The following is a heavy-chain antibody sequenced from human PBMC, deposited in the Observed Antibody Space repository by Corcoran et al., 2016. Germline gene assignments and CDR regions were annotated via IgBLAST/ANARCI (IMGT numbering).Heavy chain of an antibody. CDR2: IIPIFGTA. D-gene: IGHD3-3*01. CDR1: GGTFSSYA. V-gene: IGHV1-69*06. Sequence: QVQLVQSGAEVKKPGSSVKVSCKASGGTFSSYAISWVRQAPGQGLEWMGGIIPIFGTANYAQKFQGRVTITADKSTRTAYMELSSLRSEDTDVYYCVRLTSYYDFWIGYFFVRHYYYYGMDVWGQGTTVTVSS. CDR3: VRLTSYYDFWIGYFFVRHYYYYGMDV. J-gene: IGHJ6*02.